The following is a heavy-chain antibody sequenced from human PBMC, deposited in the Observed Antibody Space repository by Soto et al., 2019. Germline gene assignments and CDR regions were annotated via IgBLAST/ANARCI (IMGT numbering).Heavy chain of an antibody. CDR2: INHSGST. Sequence: SETLSLTCAVYGGSFSGYYWSWIRQPPGKGLEWIGEINHSGSTNYNPSLKSRVTISVDTSKNQFSLKLSSVTAADTAVYYCARGYSSSWYGSDYWGQGTLVTVSA. CDR3: ARGYSSSWYGSDY. D-gene: IGHD6-13*01. J-gene: IGHJ4*02. V-gene: IGHV4-34*01. CDR1: GGSFSGYY.